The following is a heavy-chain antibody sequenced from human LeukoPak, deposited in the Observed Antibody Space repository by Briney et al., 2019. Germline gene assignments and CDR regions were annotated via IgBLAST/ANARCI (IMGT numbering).Heavy chain of an antibody. CDR1: GGSISSSSYY. CDR2: IYYSGST. J-gene: IGHJ3*02. Sequence: PSETLSLTCTVSGGSISSSSYYWGWIRQPPGKGLEWIGSIYYSGSTYYNPSLKSRVTISVDTSKNQFSLKLSSVTAADTAAYYCASSPMATAPDALDIWGQGTMVTVSS. D-gene: IGHD5-24*01. CDR3: ASSPMATAPDALDI. V-gene: IGHV4-39*07.